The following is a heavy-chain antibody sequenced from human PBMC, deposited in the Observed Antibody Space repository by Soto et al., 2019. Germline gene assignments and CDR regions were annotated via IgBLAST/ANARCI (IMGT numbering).Heavy chain of an antibody. D-gene: IGHD3-10*01. Sequence: LRLSCAASGFTFSSYAMSWVRQAPGKGLEWVSAISGSGGSTYYADSVKGRFTISRDNSKNTLYLQMNSLRAEDTAVYYCAKGRSGYGSGSYYISPNAFDIWGQGTMVTVSS. J-gene: IGHJ3*02. V-gene: IGHV3-23*01. CDR1: GFTFSSYA. CDR3: AKGRSGYGSGSYYISPNAFDI. CDR2: ISGSGGST.